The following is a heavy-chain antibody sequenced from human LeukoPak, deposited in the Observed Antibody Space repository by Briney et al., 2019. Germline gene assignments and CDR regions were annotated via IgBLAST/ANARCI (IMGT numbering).Heavy chain of an antibody. Sequence: GGSLRLSCAASGFTFSSYEMNWVRLAPGKGLEWVSYISSSGSTIYYADSVKGRFTISRDNAKNSLYLQMNSLRAEDTAVYYCARRTDGWWKVGATFDYWGQETLVTVSS. J-gene: IGHJ4*02. CDR3: ARRTDGWWKVGATFDY. V-gene: IGHV3-48*03. D-gene: IGHD1-26*01. CDR2: ISSSGSTI. CDR1: GFTFSSYE.